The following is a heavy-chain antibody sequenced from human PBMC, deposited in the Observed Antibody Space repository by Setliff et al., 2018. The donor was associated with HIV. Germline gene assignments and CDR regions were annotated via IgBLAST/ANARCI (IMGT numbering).Heavy chain of an antibody. CDR1: GFTVSSNY. CDR3: VRGSGYYYFDN. CDR2: IYSGGST. V-gene: IGHV3-66*01. D-gene: IGHD3-22*01. J-gene: IGHJ4*02. Sequence: GGSLRLSCAASGFTVSSNYMSWVRQAPGKGLEWVSVIYSGGSTRYADSVKGRFTISRDNAKNMLYLQMNSLSADDTAVYYCVRGSGYYYFDNWGQGALVTVSS.